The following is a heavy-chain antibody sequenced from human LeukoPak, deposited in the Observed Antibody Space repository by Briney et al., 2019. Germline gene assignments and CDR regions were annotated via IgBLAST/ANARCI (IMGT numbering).Heavy chain of an antibody. Sequence: SETLSLTCAVSGGSISSSNWWSWVRQPPGKGLEWIGEIYHSGSTNYNPSLKSRVTISVDKSKNQFSLKLSSVTAEDTALYYCARDASSGNDFDYWGQGTLVTVSS. CDR3: ARDASSGNDFDY. J-gene: IGHJ4*02. D-gene: IGHD1-26*01. V-gene: IGHV4-4*02. CDR2: IYHSGST. CDR1: GGSISSSNW.